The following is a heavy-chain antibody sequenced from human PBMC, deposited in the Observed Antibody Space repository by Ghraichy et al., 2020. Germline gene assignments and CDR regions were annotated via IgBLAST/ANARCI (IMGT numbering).Heavy chain of an antibody. CDR3: ARVCRAARRYWYFDL. CDR2: IYYSGST. D-gene: IGHD6-6*01. CDR1: GGSISSYY. V-gene: IGHV4-59*01. J-gene: IGHJ2*01. Sequence: SETLSLTCTVSGGSISSYYWSWIRQPPGKGLEWIGYIYYSGSTNYNPSLKSRVTISVDTSKNQFSLKLSSVTAADTAVYYCARVCRAARRYWYFDLWGRGTLVTVSS.